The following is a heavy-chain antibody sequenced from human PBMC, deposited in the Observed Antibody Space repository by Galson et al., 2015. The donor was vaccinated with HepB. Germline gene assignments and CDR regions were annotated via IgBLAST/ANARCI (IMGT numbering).Heavy chain of an antibody. CDR1: GFTFSSYA. CDR3: VKDWWELRWVASGGAFDI. CDR2: ISSNGGST. V-gene: IGHV3-64D*06. Sequence: SLRLSCAASGFTFSSYAMHWVRQAPGKGLEYVSAISSNGGSTYYADSVKGRFTISRDNFKNTLYLQMSSLRAEDTAVYYCVKDWWELRWVASGGAFDIWGQGTMVTVSS. J-gene: IGHJ3*02. D-gene: IGHD1-26*01.